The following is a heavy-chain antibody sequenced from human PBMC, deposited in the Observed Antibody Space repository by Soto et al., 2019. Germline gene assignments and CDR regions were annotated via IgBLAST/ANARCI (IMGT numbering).Heavy chain of an antibody. J-gene: IGHJ5*02. Sequence: GGSLRLSCSASGFTFSMFSMHWVRQAPGKGLEYVSGISSNGDSTYYADSVKGRFTISRDNSKNTLYLQMSSLRAVDTAVFYCVHPRSTVQIPPTWGQGTLVTVSS. CDR1: GFTFSMFS. D-gene: IGHD4-17*01. V-gene: IGHV3-64D*06. CDR2: ISSNGDST. CDR3: VHPRSTVQIPPT.